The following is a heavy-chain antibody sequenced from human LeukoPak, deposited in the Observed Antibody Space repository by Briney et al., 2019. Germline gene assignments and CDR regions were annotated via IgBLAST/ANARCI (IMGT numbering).Heavy chain of an antibody. CDR3: ARGRYCSGGSCYRYYYYYMVV. J-gene: IGHJ6*03. CDR2: IYHSGGT. V-gene: IGHV4-34*01. CDR1: ARSFSVYY. Sequence: SDTLSLTCALDARSFSVYYWSWIPDTPEKGLWWSVEIYHSGGTNYNPSLKRRVTISVDTSKNQFSLKLSSVTAADTAVYYWARGRYCSGGSCYRYYYYYMVVWGKGTTVTVSS. D-gene: IGHD2-15*01.